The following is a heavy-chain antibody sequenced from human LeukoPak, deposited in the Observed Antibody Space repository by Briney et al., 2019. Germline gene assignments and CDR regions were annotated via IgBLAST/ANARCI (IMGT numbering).Heavy chain of an antibody. Sequence: PSETLSLTCTVSGGSISSYYWSWIRQPPGKGLEWIGYIYYSGSTNYNPSLKSRVTISVDTSKNQFSLKPSSVTAADTAVYYCARDRRYNWNFDAFDIWGQGTMVTVSS. CDR2: IYYSGST. D-gene: IGHD1-7*01. CDR3: ARDRRYNWNFDAFDI. V-gene: IGHV4-59*01. CDR1: GGSISSYY. J-gene: IGHJ3*02.